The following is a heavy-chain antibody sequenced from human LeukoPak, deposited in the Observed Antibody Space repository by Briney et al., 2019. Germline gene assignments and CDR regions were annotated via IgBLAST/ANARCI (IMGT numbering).Heavy chain of an antibody. CDR2: ISYDGSNK. V-gene: IGHV3-30-3*01. Sequence: SGRSLRLSCAASGFTLSSYAMHWVRQAPGKGLEWVAVISYDGSNKYYADSVKGRFTISRDNSKNTLYLQMNSLRAEDTAVYYCARPIVSSSWYYFDYWGQGTLVTVSS. D-gene: IGHD6-13*01. J-gene: IGHJ4*02. CDR3: ARPIVSSSWYYFDY. CDR1: GFTLSSYA.